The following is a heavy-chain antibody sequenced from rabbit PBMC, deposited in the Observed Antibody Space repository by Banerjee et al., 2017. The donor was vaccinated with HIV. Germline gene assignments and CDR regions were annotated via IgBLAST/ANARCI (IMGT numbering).Heavy chain of an antibody. Sequence: QEQLVESGGGLVQPEGSLTLTCKASGFSFSGGYDMCWVRQAPGKGLEWIACIATYGDNTYYATWAKGRFTISKTSSTTVTLQMTSLTAADTATYFCARSAYGDGSYYNLWGPGTLVTVS. D-gene: IGHD8-1*01. CDR2: IATYGDNT. CDR3: ARSAYGDGSYYNL. CDR1: GFSFSGGYD. J-gene: IGHJ4*01. V-gene: IGHV1S45*01.